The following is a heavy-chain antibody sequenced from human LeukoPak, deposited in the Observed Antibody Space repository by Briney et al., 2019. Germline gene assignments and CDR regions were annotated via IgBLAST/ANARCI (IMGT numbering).Heavy chain of an antibody. CDR3: AKQNNFDY. Sequence: GGSLRLSCAASGFTFSSYATNWVRQAPGKGLEWVSGIGVSGGSTYYADSVKGRFTISRDSSKNTLFLQMNSLRAEDTAVYYCAKQNNFDYWGQGTLVTVSS. CDR2: IGVSGGST. J-gene: IGHJ4*02. CDR1: GFTFSSYA. D-gene: IGHD1/OR15-1a*01. V-gene: IGHV3-23*01.